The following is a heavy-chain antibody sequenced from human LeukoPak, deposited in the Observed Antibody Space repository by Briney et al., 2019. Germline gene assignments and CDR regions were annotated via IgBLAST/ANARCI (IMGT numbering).Heavy chain of an antibody. Sequence: ASVKVSCKASGYTFTGYYMHWVRQAPGQGLECMGWINPNSGGTNNAQKFQGRVTMTRDTSISTAYMELSSLRSDDTAVYYCAIPFVGYSSSWGYWGQGTLVTVSS. D-gene: IGHD6-13*01. CDR2: INPNSGGT. CDR3: AIPFVGYSSSWGY. V-gene: IGHV1-2*02. CDR1: GYTFTGYY. J-gene: IGHJ4*02.